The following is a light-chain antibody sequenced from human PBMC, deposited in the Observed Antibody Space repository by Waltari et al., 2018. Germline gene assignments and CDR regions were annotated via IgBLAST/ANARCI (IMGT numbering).Light chain of an antibody. CDR2: KAS. V-gene: IGKV1-5*03. J-gene: IGKJ1*01. Sequence: DIQMTQSPSTLSASVGDRVTITCRASQSISEYLAWYQQKPGKAPKHLIYKASSLESGVPSRFSGSGSGTEFTLTISSLQPDDFATYYCQPYNTYSGTFGRGTTVDVK. CDR3: QPYNTYSGT. CDR1: QSISEY.